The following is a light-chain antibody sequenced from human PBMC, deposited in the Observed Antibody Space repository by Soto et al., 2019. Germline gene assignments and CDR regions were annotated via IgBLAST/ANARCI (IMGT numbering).Light chain of an antibody. V-gene: IGKV3-15*01. J-gene: IGKJ1*01. Sequence: EIVLTQSPGTLSLSPGERATLSCRASQSVSNNYLAWYQQKPGQAPRLLIYGASNRAIGIPARFSGSGPGTEFTLTISSLQSEDFAVYYCQQYNNWPRTFGQGTKVDIK. CDR3: QQYNNWPRT. CDR1: QSVSNN. CDR2: GAS.